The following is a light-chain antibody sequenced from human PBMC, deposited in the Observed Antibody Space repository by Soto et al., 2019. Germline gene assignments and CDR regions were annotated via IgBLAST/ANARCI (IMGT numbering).Light chain of an antibody. CDR1: QSITSY. J-gene: IGKJ2*01. CDR2: GAS. V-gene: IGKV1-39*01. Sequence: DIQMTQSPSSLSASVGDRVTITCRASQSITSYLNWYQLKPGKAPSLLIYGASSLQSGVPSRFSGSGSGTDFTLTISSLQPEDFATYYCQQSYNTPPTFGQGTNLEIK. CDR3: QQSYNTPPT.